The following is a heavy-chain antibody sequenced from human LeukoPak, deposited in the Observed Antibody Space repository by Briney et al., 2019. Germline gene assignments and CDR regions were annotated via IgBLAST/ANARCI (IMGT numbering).Heavy chain of an antibody. Sequence: SETLSHTCAVYGGSFSGYYWSWIRQPPGKGLEWIGEINHSGSTNYNPSLKSRVTISVDTSKNQFSLKLSSVTAADTVVYYCARISDSSGYSNWFDPWGQGTLVTVSS. V-gene: IGHV4-34*01. D-gene: IGHD3-22*01. J-gene: IGHJ5*02. CDR1: GGSFSGYY. CDR2: INHSGST. CDR3: ARISDSSGYSNWFDP.